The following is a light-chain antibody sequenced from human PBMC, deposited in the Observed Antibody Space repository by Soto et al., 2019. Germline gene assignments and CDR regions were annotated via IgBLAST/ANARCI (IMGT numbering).Light chain of an antibody. CDR1: QSVSHN. CDR3: EQYNSWPPLYT. J-gene: IGKJ2*01. CDR2: GAS. V-gene: IGKV3-15*01. Sequence: EIVMTQSPATLSVSPGEGATLSCRASQSVSHNLAWYQQKPGQAPRLLIYGASTRATGIPTRFSGSGSGTESTLTISSLQSEDFAVYYCEQYNSWPPLYTFGQGTKLEIK.